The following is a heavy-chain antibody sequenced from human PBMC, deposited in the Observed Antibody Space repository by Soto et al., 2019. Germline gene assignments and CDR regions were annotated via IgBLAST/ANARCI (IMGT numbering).Heavy chain of an antibody. CDR2: IYWDDDK. D-gene: IGHD2-15*01. V-gene: IGHV2-5*02. Sequence: QITLKESGPTLVKPTQTLTLTCTFSGFSLSTSAVGVGWIRQPPGNALEWLAFIYWDDDKRYSPSLKSSLTITKDTSKNQVVLAMTNMDPVDTATYYCAHPVVAGLTYYFDYWGQATLVTVSS. CDR3: AHPVVAGLTYYFDY. J-gene: IGHJ4*02. CDR1: GFSLSTSAVG.